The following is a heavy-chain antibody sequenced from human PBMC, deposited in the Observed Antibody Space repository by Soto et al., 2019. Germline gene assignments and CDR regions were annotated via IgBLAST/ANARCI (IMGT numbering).Heavy chain of an antibody. J-gene: IGHJ4*02. CDR2: IYYSGST. Sequence: QVQLQESGPGLVKPSETLSLTCTVSGGSISSYYWSWIRQPPGKGLEWIGYIYYSGSTNYNPSLKSRVTISVDTSKNQFSLKLSSVTAADTAVYYCARDSIGRYDFSQWVQGTLVTVSS. CDR1: GGSISSYY. D-gene: IGHD3-3*01. CDR3: ARDSIGRYDFSQ. V-gene: IGHV4-59*01.